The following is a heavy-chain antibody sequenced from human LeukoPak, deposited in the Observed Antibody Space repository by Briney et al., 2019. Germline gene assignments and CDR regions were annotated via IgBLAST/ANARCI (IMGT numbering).Heavy chain of an antibody. V-gene: IGHV3-7*01. CDR2: IKQDGSEK. Sequence: GGSLRLSCAASGFTFSTYWMSWVRQAPGKGLEWVANIKQDGSEKYYVDSVKGRFTISRDNSKNTLSLQMNSLRAEDTAVYYCARGPTTRDYDILTGYSYWMDVWGKGTTVTVSS. D-gene: IGHD3-9*01. CDR1: GFTFSTYW. CDR3: ARGPTTRDYDILTGYSYWMDV. J-gene: IGHJ6*04.